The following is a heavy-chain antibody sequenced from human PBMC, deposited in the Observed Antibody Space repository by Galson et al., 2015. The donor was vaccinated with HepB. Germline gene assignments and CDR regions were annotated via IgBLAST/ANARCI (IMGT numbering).Heavy chain of an antibody. D-gene: IGHD4/OR15-4a*01. CDR3: ARAMVKTTTSFDY. J-gene: IGHJ4*02. CDR2: ISYRGTT. V-gene: IGHV4-39*01. Sequence: ETLSLTCTVSGGSISTSSSNYYWVWLRQPPGKGLEWIGSISYRGTTYYNPSLKSRVTISVDTSKNQFSLRLSSVTATDTALYYCARAMVKTTTSFDYWGQGILVTVSS. CDR1: GGSISTSSSNYY.